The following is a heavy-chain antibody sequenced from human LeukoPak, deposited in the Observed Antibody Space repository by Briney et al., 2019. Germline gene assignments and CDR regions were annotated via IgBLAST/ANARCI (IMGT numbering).Heavy chain of an antibody. CDR1: GYAFRTNG. J-gene: IGHJ6*02. D-gene: IGHD5-24*01. Sequence: ASVKVSCKASGYAFRTNGISWVRQAVGQGLEWMGWISVYNDDTHYAQKFQGRLSMTTDTSRSTVYMELRSLRSDDTAVYFCARSTQLPSEYFNGMDVWGQGTTVTVSS. CDR3: ARSTQLPSEYFNGMDV. V-gene: IGHV1-18*01. CDR2: ISVYNDDT.